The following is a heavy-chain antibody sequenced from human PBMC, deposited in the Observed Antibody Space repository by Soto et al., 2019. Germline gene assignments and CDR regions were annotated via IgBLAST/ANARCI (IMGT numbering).Heavy chain of an antibody. CDR2: MNPNSGNI. CDR1: GYTFTSYD. V-gene: IGHV1-8*01. J-gene: IGHJ6*02. D-gene: IGHD6-6*01. Sequence: QVQLVQSGAEVKKPGASVKVSCKASGYTFTSYDINWVRQATGQGLEWMGWMNPNSGNIGYAQKFQGRVTMTRNTSRSTAYMELSSLRSEDTAVYYCARGEQLVQYPYYYYGMDVWGQGTTVTVSS. CDR3: ARGEQLVQYPYYYYGMDV.